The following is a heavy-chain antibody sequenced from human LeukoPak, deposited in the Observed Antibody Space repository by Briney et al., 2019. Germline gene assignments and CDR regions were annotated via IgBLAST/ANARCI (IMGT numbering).Heavy chain of an antibody. V-gene: IGHV1-46*01. Sequence: ASVKVSCKASGYSFTTFYMHWVRQAPGQGLEWIGIINPSGGTTSQAQKFQGRVTMTRDTSTSTVYMELSSLRSEDTAVYYCASLATIGSDSFDIWGQGTMVTVSS. J-gene: IGHJ3*02. CDR1: GYSFTTFY. D-gene: IGHD2-2*03. CDR2: INPSGGTT. CDR3: ASLATIGSDSFDI.